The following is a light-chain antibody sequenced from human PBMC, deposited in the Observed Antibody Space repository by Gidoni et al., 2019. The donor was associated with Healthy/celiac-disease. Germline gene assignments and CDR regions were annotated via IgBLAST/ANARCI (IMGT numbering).Light chain of an antibody. V-gene: IGKV3-20*01. CDR2: GAS. CDR3: QQYGSSVT. J-gene: IGKJ1*01. Sequence: EIVLTQSPGTLSLSPGERATLSCRASRSVSSSYLAWYQQKPGQAPRLLIYGASSRATGIPHRFSGSWSGTDFTLTISRLEPEDFAVYYCQQYGSSVTFGQGTKVEIK. CDR1: RSVSSSY.